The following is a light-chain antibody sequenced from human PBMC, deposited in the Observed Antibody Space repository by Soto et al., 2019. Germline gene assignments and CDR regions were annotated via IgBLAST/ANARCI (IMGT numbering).Light chain of an antibody. V-gene: IGKV3-20*01. Sequence: ENVLTQSPGTLSLSPGDRATLSCRASQSVSSSFLAWYQQKPGQAPRLLIYGASNRASGIPDRFSGSGSGTDFTLTITRLEPGDVAVYYCQQYGRSPDLFTFGPGTKVEIK. CDR3: QQYGRSPDLFT. CDR1: QSVSSSF. CDR2: GAS. J-gene: IGKJ3*01.